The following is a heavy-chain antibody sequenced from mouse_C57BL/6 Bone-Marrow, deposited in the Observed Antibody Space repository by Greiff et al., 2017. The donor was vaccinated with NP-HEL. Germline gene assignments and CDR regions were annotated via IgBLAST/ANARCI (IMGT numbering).Heavy chain of an antibody. V-gene: IGHV5-17*01. CDR1: GFTFSDYG. D-gene: IGHD1-1*01. CDR3: ARDLYYYGSSYGYFDV. Sequence: EVQRVESGGGLVKPGGSLKLSCAASGFTFSDYGMHWVRQAPEKGLEWVAYISSGSSTIYYADTVKGRFTISRDNAKNTLFLQMTSLRSEDTAMYYCARDLYYYGSSYGYFDVWGTGTTVTVSS. J-gene: IGHJ1*03. CDR2: ISSGSSTI.